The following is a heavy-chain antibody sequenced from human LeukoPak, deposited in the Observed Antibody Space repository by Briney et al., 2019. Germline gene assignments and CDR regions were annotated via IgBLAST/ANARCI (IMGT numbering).Heavy chain of an antibody. D-gene: IGHD3-3*01. CDR2: ISGSGAST. CDR1: GFTFTEYA. J-gene: IGHJ6*03. V-gene: IGHV3-23*01. Sequence: GGSLRLSCAASGFTFTEYAMTWVRQAPGKGLEWVSAISGSGASTYYADSVRGRFTISRDNSKNTLFLQMNSLRAADTAVYFRAKGPMLRFFPAHFYYMDVWGKGTTVTVSS. CDR3: AKGPMLRFFPAHFYYMDV.